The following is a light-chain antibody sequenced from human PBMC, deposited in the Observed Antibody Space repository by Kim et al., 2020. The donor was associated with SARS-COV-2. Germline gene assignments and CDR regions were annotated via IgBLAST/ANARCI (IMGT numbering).Light chain of an antibody. CDR3: QVWDSRNDQAV. Sequence: PRKTARVTIGEIKRGGESVLWYHRKAGLAPVLVLEYLTDRHSGTPERFYGSSAGNTATLTINRVEAGDEADYYCQVWDSRNDQAVFGGGTQLTVL. CDR2: YLT. CDR1: KRGGES. V-gene: IGLV3-21*04. J-gene: IGLJ2*01.